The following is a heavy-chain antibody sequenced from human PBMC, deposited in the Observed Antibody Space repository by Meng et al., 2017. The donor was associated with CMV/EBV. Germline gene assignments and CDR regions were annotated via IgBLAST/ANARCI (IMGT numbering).Heavy chain of an antibody. CDR1: GGTFSSYA. Sequence: SVKVSCKASGGTFSSYAISWVRQAPGQGLEWMGGIIPIFGTANYAQKFQGRVTITTDESTSTAYMELSSLRSEDTAVYYCARSYSSSYWGYYYYGMDVWGQGTTVTV. D-gene: IGHD6-13*01. CDR3: ARSYSSSYWGYYYYGMDV. J-gene: IGHJ6*02. V-gene: IGHV1-69*05. CDR2: IIPIFGTA.